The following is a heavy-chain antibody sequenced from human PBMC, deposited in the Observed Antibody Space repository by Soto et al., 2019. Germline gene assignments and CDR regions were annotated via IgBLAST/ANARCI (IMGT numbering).Heavy chain of an antibody. V-gene: IGHV3-7*01. Sequence: EVQLVESGGGLVQPGGSLRLSCEGSGFTFSSFWMSWVRQTPEKGLEWVAAIKSDGSETYYGDSVKGRFTISRDNRKKSLYLQMNSLREEDTAVYYCAREYMWGQGALVTVSS. CDR1: GFTFSSFW. CDR2: IKSDGSET. J-gene: IGHJ4*02. CDR3: AREYM. D-gene: IGHD1-1*01.